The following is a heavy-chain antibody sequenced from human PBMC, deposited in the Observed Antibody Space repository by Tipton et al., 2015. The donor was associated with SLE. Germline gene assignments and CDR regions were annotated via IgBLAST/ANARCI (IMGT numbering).Heavy chain of an antibody. CDR3: ARDVGYCTNGVCPPFDY. D-gene: IGHD2-8*01. CDR1: GGSISSGSYY. J-gene: IGHJ4*02. V-gene: IGHV4-61*02. CDR2: IYTSGST. Sequence: TLSLTCTVSGGSISSGSYYWSWIRQPAGKGLEWIGRIYTSGSTNYNPSLKSRVTISADTSKNQFSLKLSSVTAADTAVYYCARDVGYCTNGVCPPFDYWGQGTLVTVSS.